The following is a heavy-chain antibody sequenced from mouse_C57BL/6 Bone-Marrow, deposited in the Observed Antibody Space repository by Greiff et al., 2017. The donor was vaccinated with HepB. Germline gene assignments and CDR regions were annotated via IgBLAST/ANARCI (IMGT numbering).Heavy chain of an antibody. D-gene: IGHD2-4*01. CDR1: GYSITSGYY. Sequence: EVQLQQSGPGLVKPSQSLSLTCSVTGYSITSGYYWNWIRQFPGNKLEWMGYISYDGSNNYNPSLKNRISITRDTSKNQFFLKLNSVTTEDTATYYCARVYWITRRYFDYWGQGTTLTVSS. CDR3: ARVYWITRRYFDY. V-gene: IGHV3-6*01. J-gene: IGHJ2*01. CDR2: ISYDGSN.